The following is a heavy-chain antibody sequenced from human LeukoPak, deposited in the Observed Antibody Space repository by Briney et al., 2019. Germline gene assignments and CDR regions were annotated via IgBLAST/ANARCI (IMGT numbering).Heavy chain of an antibody. Sequence: WASVKVSCKASGYTFTSYYMHWVRQAPGQGLEWMGIINPSGGSTSYAQKFQGRVTMTRDTSTSTVYMELSSLRSEDTAVYYCAREISSSWYRGYFDYWGQGTLVTVSS. J-gene: IGHJ4*02. CDR1: GYTFTSYY. CDR2: INPSGGST. V-gene: IGHV1-46*01. D-gene: IGHD6-13*01. CDR3: AREISSSWYRGYFDY.